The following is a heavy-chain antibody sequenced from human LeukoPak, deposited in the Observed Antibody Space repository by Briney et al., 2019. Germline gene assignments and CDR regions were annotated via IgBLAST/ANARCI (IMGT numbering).Heavy chain of an antibody. CDR3: SYCSGGSCYSEYFQH. CDR2: IIPIFGTA. CDR1: GGTFTSYA. J-gene: IGHJ1*01. V-gene: IGHV1-69*13. Sequence: SVKVSCKASGGTFTSYAISWVRQAPGQGLEWMGGIIPIFGTANYAQKFQGRVTITADESTSTAYMELSSLRSEDTAVYYCSYCSGGSCYSEYFQHWGQGTLVTVSS. D-gene: IGHD2-15*01.